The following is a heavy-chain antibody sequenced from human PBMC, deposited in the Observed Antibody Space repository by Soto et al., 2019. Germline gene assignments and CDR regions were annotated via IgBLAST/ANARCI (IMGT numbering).Heavy chain of an antibody. CDR1: GFTFSSYA. V-gene: IGHV3-23*01. J-gene: IGHJ5*02. CDR2: ISDGGGST. CDR3: AKDLNSYRWFDP. Sequence: EVQLLESGGGLVQPGGSLRLSCAASGFTFSSYAMTWVRQAPGRGLEWVSGISDGGGSTYYTDSVRGRFTISRDNSKNTLYLQMSSLRAEDTAVYYCAKDLNSYRWFDPWGQGTLVTVSS. D-gene: IGHD2-2*02.